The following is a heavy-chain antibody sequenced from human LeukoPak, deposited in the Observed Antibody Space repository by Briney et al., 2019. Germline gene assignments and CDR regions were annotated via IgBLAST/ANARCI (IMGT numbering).Heavy chain of an antibody. CDR3: AREVLRSGWYGGAFDY. V-gene: IGHV4-59*01. Sequence: SETLSLTCTVSGGSISSYYWSWIRQPPGKGLEWIGYIYDSGSINYNPSLKSRVTISVDTSKNQFSLKLSSVTAADTAVYYCAREVLRSGWYGGAFDYWVQGTLVNVST. CDR2: IYDSGSI. D-gene: IGHD6-19*01. CDR1: GGSISSYY. J-gene: IGHJ4*02.